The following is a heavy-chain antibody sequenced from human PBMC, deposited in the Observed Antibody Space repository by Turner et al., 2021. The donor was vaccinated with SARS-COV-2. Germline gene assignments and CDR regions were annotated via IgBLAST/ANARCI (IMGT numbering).Heavy chain of an antibody. Sequence: QLQLQESGPGLVKPSETLSLTCTVSVGSISSSSYDWGWIRQPPGKGLEWIGSIYYSGSTYYNPSLKSRVTISVDTSKNQFSLKLSSVTAADTAVYYCASETRYYSGRGWFDPWGQGTLVTVSS. V-gene: IGHV4-39*01. D-gene: IGHD3-10*02. CDR2: IYYSGST. CDR1: VGSISSSSYD. CDR3: ASETRYYSGRGWFDP. J-gene: IGHJ5*02.